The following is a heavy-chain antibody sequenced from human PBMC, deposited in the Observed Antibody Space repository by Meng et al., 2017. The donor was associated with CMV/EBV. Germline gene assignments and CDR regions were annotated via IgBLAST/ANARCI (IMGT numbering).Heavy chain of an antibody. V-gene: IGHV3-30*04. CDR3: ARDRYCSSTSCYEYYYYYCMDV. CDR1: GFTLRSYA. Sequence: GALRLSCAASGFTLRSYAMHWVRQAPGKGLEWVAVISYDGSNKYYADSVKGRFTISRDNSKNTLYLQMNSLRAEDTAVYYCARDRYCSSTSCYEYYYYYCMDVWGQGTTVTVSS. D-gene: IGHD2-2*01. CDR2: ISYDGSNK. J-gene: IGHJ6*02.